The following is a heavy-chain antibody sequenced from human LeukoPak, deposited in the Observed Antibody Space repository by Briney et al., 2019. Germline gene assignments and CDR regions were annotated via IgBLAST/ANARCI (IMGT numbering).Heavy chain of an antibody. V-gene: IGHV3-33*01. Sequence: GGSLRLSCVASGFIFSSYGMHWVRQAPGKGLEWAAVVWYDGSNKQYADSVKGRFTIARDNSKNTLYLQMNSLRAADTAVYYCARATQGSWGMDVWGQGTTVTVSS. CDR3: ARATQGSWGMDV. D-gene: IGHD3-10*01. CDR2: VWYDGSNK. J-gene: IGHJ6*02. CDR1: GFIFSSYG.